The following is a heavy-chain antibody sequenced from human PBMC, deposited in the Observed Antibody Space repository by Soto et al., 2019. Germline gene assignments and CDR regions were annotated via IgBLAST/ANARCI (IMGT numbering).Heavy chain of an antibody. Sequence: GSLRLSCAASGFTFSSYAMSWVRQAPWKGLEWVSAISGSGGSTYYADSVKGRFTISRDNSKNTLYLQMNSLRAEDTAVYYCAKDQTVLLWFGEFATFDYWGQGTLVTVSS. J-gene: IGHJ4*02. CDR1: GFTFSSYA. D-gene: IGHD3-10*01. CDR2: ISGSGGST. V-gene: IGHV3-23*01. CDR3: AKDQTVLLWFGEFATFDY.